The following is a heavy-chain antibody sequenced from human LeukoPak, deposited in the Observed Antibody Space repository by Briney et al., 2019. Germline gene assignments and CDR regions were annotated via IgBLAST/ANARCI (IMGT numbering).Heavy chain of an antibody. D-gene: IGHD1-26*01. CDR2: ISSSSSYI. V-gene: IGHV3-21*01. J-gene: IGHJ4*02. CDR1: GFTFSSYS. Sequence: GGSLRLSCAASGFTFSSYSMNWVRQAPGKGLEWVSSISSSSSYIYYADSVKGRFTISRDNAKNSLYLQMNSLRAEDTAVYYCARDRLSSQKIGICDYWGQGTLVTVSS. CDR3: ARDRLSSQKIGICDY.